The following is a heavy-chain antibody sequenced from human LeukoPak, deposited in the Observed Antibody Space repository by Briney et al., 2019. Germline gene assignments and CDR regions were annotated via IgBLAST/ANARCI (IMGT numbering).Heavy chain of an antibody. CDR2: ISGSGGST. J-gene: IGHJ1*01. D-gene: IGHD3-22*01. CDR1: GFTFSSYA. V-gene: IGHV3-23*01. Sequence: GGSLRLSCAASGFTFSSYAMSWVRQAPGKGLEWVSAISGSGGSTYYADSVKGRFTISRDNSKNTLYLQMNSLRAEDTAVDYCAQPRHYDSSGHSSPAKCFPHWGQATLVTVSS. CDR3: AQPRHYDSSGHSSPAKCFPH.